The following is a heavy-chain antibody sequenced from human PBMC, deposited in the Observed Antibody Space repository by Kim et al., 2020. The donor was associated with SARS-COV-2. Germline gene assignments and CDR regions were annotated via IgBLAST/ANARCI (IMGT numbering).Heavy chain of an antibody. Sequence: ASVKVSCKASGYTFTGYYMHWVRQAPGQGLEWMGRINPNSGGTNYAQKFQGRVTMTRDTSISTAYMELSRLRSDDTAVYYCARAGHYDILTGYYGLFDYWGQGTLVTVSS. J-gene: IGHJ4*02. D-gene: IGHD3-9*01. CDR1: GYTFTGYY. V-gene: IGHV1-2*06. CDR2: INPNSGGT. CDR3: ARAGHYDILTGYYGLFDY.